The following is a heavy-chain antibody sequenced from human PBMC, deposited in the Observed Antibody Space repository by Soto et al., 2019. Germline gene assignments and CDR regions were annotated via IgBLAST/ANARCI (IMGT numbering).Heavy chain of an antibody. V-gene: IGHV3-33*01. Sequence: QVQLVESGGGVVQPGRSLRLSCAASGFSFSSHGMHWVRQAPGKGLEWVAVIWYDGSNKYYADSVKGRFTISRDNSNNTLYLQMNSLRAEDTAVYYCARGSSSWLDYWGQGTLVTVSS. CDR1: GFSFSSHG. D-gene: IGHD6-13*01. CDR2: IWYDGSNK. J-gene: IGHJ4*02. CDR3: ARGSSSWLDY.